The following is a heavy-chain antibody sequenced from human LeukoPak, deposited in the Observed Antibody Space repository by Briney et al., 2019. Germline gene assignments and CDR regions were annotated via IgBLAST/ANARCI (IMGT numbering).Heavy chain of an antibody. V-gene: IGHV4-59*01. CDR1: GGSISNYY. CDR2: IYKSGHT. Sequence: SETLSLTCTVSGGSISNYYWSWIRQPPGKGLEWIGYIYKSGHTNYNPSLKSRVTISEDTSKNQLSLKLSSVTAADTAVYYCARAAVTTSRYFQHWGQGTLVTVSS. CDR3: ARAAVTTSRYFQH. J-gene: IGHJ1*01. D-gene: IGHD4-17*01.